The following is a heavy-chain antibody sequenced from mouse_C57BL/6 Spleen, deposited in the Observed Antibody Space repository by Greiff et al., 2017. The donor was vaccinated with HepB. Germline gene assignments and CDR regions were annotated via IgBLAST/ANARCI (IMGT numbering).Heavy chain of an antibody. CDR2: ISSGGDYI. J-gene: IGHJ2*01. CDR3: TRDHYGVPFDY. D-gene: IGHD1-1*01. Sequence: DVHLVESGEGLVKPGGSLKLSCAASGFTFSSYAMSWVRQTPEKRLEWVAYISSGGDYIYYADTVKGRFTISRDNARNTLYLQMSSLKSEDTAMYYCTRDHYGVPFDYWGEGTTLTVSS. V-gene: IGHV5-9-1*02. CDR1: GFTFSSYA.